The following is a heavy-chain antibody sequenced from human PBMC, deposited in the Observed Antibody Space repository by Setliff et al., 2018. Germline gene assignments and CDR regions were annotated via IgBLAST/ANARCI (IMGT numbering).Heavy chain of an antibody. J-gene: IGHJ4*02. CDR1: GGTFSSYA. V-gene: IGHV1-69*05. CDR3: ARGRSLLWFGELSRPYYFDY. CDR2: IIPIFGTA. D-gene: IGHD3-10*01. Sequence: AAVKVSCKASGGTFSSYAISWVRQAPGQGLEGMGGIIPIFGTANYAQKFQGRVTITTDESTSTAYMELSSLRSEDTAVYYCARGRSLLWFGELSRPYYFDYWGQGTLVTVSS.